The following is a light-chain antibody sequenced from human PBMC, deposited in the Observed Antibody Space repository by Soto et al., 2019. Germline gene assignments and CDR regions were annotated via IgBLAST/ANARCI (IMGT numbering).Light chain of an antibody. CDR3: QQYSNWPPYT. Sequence: DIVMTQSPATLSVSPGERATLSCRASQSISDNLVWYQQKPGQAPRLLIYGASTRATGIPARFSGSGSGTEFTLTISSLQSEDFAVYYCQQYSNWPPYTFGQGAKVEI. J-gene: IGKJ1*01. CDR2: GAS. V-gene: IGKV3-15*01. CDR1: QSISDN.